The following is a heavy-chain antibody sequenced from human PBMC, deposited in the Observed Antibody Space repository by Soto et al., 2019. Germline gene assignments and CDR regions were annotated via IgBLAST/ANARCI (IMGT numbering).Heavy chain of an antibody. V-gene: IGHV3-23*01. D-gene: IGHD2-2*01. Sequence: GGSLRLSCAASGFTFSSYAMSWVRQAPGKGLEWVSAISGSGGSTYYADSVKGRFTISRDNSKNTLYLQMNSLRAEDTAVYYCAKDGTYCSSTSCEYYYYGMDVWGQGTTVTVSS. CDR3: AKDGTYCSSTSCEYYYYGMDV. CDR2: ISGSGGST. J-gene: IGHJ6*02. CDR1: GFTFSSYA.